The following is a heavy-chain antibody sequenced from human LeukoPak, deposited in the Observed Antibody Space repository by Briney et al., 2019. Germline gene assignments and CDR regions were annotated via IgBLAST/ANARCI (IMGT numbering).Heavy chain of an antibody. CDR3: ARGRQFSYDYVWGSYRYTNRRYYFDY. V-gene: IGHV4-34*01. Sequence: PSETLSLTCTVSGGSISGYYWSWIRQPPGKGLEWIGEINHSGSTNYNPSLKSRVTISVDTSKNQFSLKLSSVTAADTAVCYCARGRQFSYDYVWGSYRYTNRRYYFDYWGQGTLVTVSS. J-gene: IGHJ4*02. CDR1: GGSISGYY. D-gene: IGHD3-16*02. CDR2: INHSGST.